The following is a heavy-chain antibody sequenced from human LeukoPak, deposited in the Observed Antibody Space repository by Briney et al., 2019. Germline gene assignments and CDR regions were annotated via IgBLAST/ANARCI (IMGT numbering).Heavy chain of an antibody. D-gene: IGHD3-22*01. CDR3: ARAQYYYDSSGYYLGAFDI. Sequence: SETLSLTCTVSGGSISSYYWSWIRQPPGKGLECIGYIYTSWSTNYNPSLKSRVTISVDMSKNQFSLKLSSVTDADTAVYYCARAQYYYDSSGYYLGAFDIWGQGTMVTVSS. CDR1: GGSISSYY. V-gene: IGHV4-4*09. CDR2: IYTSWST. J-gene: IGHJ3*02.